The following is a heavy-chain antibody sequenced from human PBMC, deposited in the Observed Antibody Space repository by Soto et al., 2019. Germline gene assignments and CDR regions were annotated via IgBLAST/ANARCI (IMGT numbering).Heavy chain of an antibody. CDR3: ARDQLVPAGRRPSSFDP. Sequence: ASAKVSCTASGYPLNSYGICWARQAPGKGLEWMGWISAYKGNTNHATKLQGRVTMTTETPTRTAPIELTSLRSEETAVYSCARDQLVPAGRRPSSFDPWC. V-gene: IGHV1-18*04. CDR1: GYPLNSYG. D-gene: IGHD2-2*01. J-gene: IGHJ5*02. CDR2: ISAYKGNT.